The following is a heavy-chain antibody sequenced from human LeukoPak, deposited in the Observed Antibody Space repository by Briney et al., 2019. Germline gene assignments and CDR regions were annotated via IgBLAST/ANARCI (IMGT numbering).Heavy chain of an antibody. J-gene: IGHJ4*02. Sequence: PSETLSLTCTVSGGSISSSSYYWSWIRQPPGKGLEWIGSIYYSGSTYYNPSLKSRVTISVDTSRNQFSLKLSSVTAADTAVYYCARRQYDVLTGSYYFDVWGQGTLVTVSS. D-gene: IGHD3-9*01. CDR2: IYYSGST. CDR3: ARRQYDVLTGSYYFDV. V-gene: IGHV4-39*01. CDR1: GGSISSSSYY.